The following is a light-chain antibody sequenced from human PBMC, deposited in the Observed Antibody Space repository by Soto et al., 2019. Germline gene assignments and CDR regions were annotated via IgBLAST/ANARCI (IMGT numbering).Light chain of an antibody. Sequence: EIVWTQSPGTLSLSPGERATLSCRASQSVSSNHLAWYQQKRGQAPRLLIHGASSRATGIPDRFSGSGCGTDLALTISIRGPEDVAVYYCQQYGSSPLFAFGPGTEVDLK. V-gene: IGKV3-20*01. CDR1: QSVSSNH. J-gene: IGKJ3*01. CDR3: QQYGSSPLFA. CDR2: GAS.